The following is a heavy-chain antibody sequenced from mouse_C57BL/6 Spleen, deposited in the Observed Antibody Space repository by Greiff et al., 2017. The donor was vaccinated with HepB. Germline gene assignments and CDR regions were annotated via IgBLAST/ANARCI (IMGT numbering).Heavy chain of an antibody. CDR1: GYTFTDYE. J-gene: IGHJ4*01. V-gene: IGHV1-15*01. D-gene: IGHD2-1*01. Sequence: VKLQESGAELVRPGASVTLSCKASGYTFTDYEMHWVKQTPVHGLEWIGAIDPETGGTAYNQKFKGKAILTADKSSSTAYMERRSLTSEDSAVYYCTRGSSLLLAMAYWGQGTSVTVSS. CDR3: TRGSSLLLAMAY. CDR2: IDPETGGT.